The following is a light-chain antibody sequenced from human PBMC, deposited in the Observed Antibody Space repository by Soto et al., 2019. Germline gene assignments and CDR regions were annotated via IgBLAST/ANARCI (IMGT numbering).Light chain of an antibody. Sequence: QSVLTQPASVSGSPGQSITISCTGSSSDVGGYDYVSWYQHHPGKGPKLILYEVSNRPSGVSDRFSGSKSGNTASLSISRLQAEDEADYYCASYTSITTLYVFGTGTKV. CDR3: ASYTSITTLYV. V-gene: IGLV2-14*01. CDR2: EVS. J-gene: IGLJ1*01. CDR1: SSDVGGYDY.